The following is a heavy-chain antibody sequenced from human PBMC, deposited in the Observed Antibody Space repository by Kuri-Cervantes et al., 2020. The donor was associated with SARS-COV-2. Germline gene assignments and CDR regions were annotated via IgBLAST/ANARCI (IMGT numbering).Heavy chain of an antibody. D-gene: IGHD3-10*01. Sequence: SQTLSLTCAVYGGSFSGYYWGWIRQPPGKGLEWIGSIYYTGSTYYSSSLKSRVTMSVDTSEDQFSLKLTSVTAADTAVYYCARLTFSGFDPWGRGTLVTVSS. J-gene: IGHJ5*02. CDR1: GGSFSGYY. CDR2: IYYTGST. CDR3: ARLTFSGFDP. V-gene: IGHV4-59*04.